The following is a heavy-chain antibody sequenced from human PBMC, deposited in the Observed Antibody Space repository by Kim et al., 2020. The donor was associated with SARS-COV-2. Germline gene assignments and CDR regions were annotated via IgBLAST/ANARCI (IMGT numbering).Heavy chain of an antibody. Sequence: GGSLRLSCAASGFTFSDYYMSWIRQAPGKGLEWVSYISSSSSYTNYADSVKGRFTISRDNAKNSLYLQMNSLRAEDTAVYYCARPPGVDDAFDIWGQGTMVTVSS. CDR3: ARPPGVDDAFDI. CDR1: GFTFSDYY. V-gene: IGHV3-11*06. J-gene: IGHJ3*02. CDR2: ISSSSSYT. D-gene: IGHD2-8*01.